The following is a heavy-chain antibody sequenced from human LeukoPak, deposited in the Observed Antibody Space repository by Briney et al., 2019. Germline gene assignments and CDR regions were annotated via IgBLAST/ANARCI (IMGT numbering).Heavy chain of an antibody. CDR2: VYTSGTT. D-gene: IGHD6-6*01. V-gene: IGHV4-61*02. Sequence: SQTLSLTCTVSGGSVRRGNYYWTWIRQPAGSGLEWIGRVYTSGTTDYNPSLRTRVTISVDASRNQFSLNLSSVTAADTAVYYCARWSGSVTARNYYYYMDVWGEGTTVTVSS. J-gene: IGHJ6*03. CDR3: ARWSGSVTARNYYYYMDV. CDR1: GGSVRRGNYY.